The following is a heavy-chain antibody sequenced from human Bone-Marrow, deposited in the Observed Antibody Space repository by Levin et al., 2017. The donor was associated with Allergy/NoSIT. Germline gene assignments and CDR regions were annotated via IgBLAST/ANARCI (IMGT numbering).Heavy chain of an antibody. Sequence: SETLSLTCTVSGGSISSSSYYWGWIRQPPGKGLEWIGSIFYTGSTYYNPSLKSRVTISVDTSKNQFSLKLSSVTAADTTVYYCARLRVSVTTFFDYWGQGTLVTVSS. V-gene: IGHV4-39*01. CDR2: IFYTGST. D-gene: IGHD4-17*01. J-gene: IGHJ4*02. CDR1: GGSISSSSYY. CDR3: ARLRVSVTTFFDY.